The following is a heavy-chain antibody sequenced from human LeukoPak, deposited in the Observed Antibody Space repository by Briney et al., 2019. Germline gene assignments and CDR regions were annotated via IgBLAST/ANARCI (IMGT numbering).Heavy chain of an antibody. V-gene: IGHV6-1*01. D-gene: IGHD3-10*01. CDR1: GDSVSSNSAA. Sequence: SRTLSLTCAISGDSVSSNSAAWNWIRQSPSRGLEWLGRTYYRSKWYNDYAVSVKSRITINPDTSKNQFSLQLNSVTPEDTAVYYCARGSKMGLWFGEFPWGDYYYYMDVWGKGTTVTVSS. CDR2: TYYRSKWYN. CDR3: ARGSKMGLWFGEFPWGDYYYYMDV. J-gene: IGHJ6*03.